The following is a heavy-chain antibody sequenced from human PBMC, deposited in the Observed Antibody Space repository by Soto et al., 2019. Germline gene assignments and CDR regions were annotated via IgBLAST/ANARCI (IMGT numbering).Heavy chain of an antibody. CDR2: INPGSNTA. J-gene: IGHJ4*02. CDR1: NNRLYRHF. V-gene: IGHV1-46*02. CDR3: ARASSRVSSVVADY. D-gene: IGHD2-15*01. Sequence: ASMKVSFQASNNRLYRHFFHLGRQAPGEGLEWMGMINPGSNTASYSQEFQGRLTLTRDKPSRTVYMELSNLRSDDTAVYYCARASSRVSSVVADYWGQGTLVTVSS.